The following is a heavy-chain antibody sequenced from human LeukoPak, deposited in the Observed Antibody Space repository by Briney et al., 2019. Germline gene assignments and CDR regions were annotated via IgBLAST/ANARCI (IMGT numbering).Heavy chain of an antibody. J-gene: IGHJ4*02. CDR2: ISSSSSTI. V-gene: IGHV3-48*01. CDR1: GFTFSSYS. D-gene: IGHD3-16*02. CDR3: ARGIYRKITFGGVIPSVDY. Sequence: GGSLRLSCAASGFTFSSYSMNWVRQAPGKGLEWVSYISSSSSTIYYADSVKGRFTISRDNAKNSLYLQMNSLRAEDTAVYYCARGIYRKITFGGVIPSVDYWGQGTLVTVSS.